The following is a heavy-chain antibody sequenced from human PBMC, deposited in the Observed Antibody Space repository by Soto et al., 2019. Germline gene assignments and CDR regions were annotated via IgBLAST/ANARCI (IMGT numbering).Heavy chain of an antibody. CDR3: AREPATAKPEGVDF. CDR2: INPSCGTA. Sequence: SVNFSCTASGGTFSSYAISWVRQAPGQGLEWMGRINPSCGTANYAQKFQGGVTMTRDTSITTAYMELSRLRSGDTAVYYCAREPATAKPEGVDFWGQGTLVTVSS. V-gene: IGHV1-69*05. D-gene: IGHD1-1*01. CDR1: GGTFSSYA. J-gene: IGHJ4*02.